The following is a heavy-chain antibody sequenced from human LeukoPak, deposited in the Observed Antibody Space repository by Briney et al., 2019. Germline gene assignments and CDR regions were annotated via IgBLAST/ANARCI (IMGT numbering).Heavy chain of an antibody. CDR3: ARDIYDYIWGSYRMAYFDY. CDR2: IYTSGST. Sequence: SETLSLTCTVSGGSISSYYWSWIRQPAGKGLERIGRIYTSGSTNYNPSLKSRVTMSVDTSKNQFSLKLSSVTAADTAVYYCARDIYDYIWGSYRMAYFDYWGQGTLVTVSS. D-gene: IGHD3-16*02. J-gene: IGHJ4*02. CDR1: GGSISSYY. V-gene: IGHV4-4*07.